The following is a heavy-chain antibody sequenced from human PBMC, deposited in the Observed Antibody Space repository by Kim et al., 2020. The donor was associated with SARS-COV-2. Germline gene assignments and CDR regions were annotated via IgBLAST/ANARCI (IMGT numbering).Heavy chain of an antibody. CDR1: GGSLTSSSYY. Sequence: SETLSLTCTVSGGSLTSSSYYWGWIRQPPGKGLEWIASISYSGGTYYNPSLRSRVTISVDTSKTQFSLKLSSVTAADTAVYYCARHEYMIGTRWPDYWGQGILVTVS. CDR2: ISYSGGT. V-gene: IGHV4-39*01. J-gene: IGHJ4*02. D-gene: IGHD3-16*01. CDR3: ARHEYMIGTRWPDY.